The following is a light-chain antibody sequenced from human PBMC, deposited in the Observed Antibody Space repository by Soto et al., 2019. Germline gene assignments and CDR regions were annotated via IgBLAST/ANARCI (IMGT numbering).Light chain of an antibody. CDR1: FSNIGDNA. CDR2: LND. V-gene: IGLV1-44*01. Sequence: QSVLTPPPSPSSPPGQSVNISCSGSFSNIGDNAVNWYQQLPGAAPKLLIYLNDQRPSGVPDRFSGSKSGTSAFLAISGLQSEDEADYYCAAWDDSLNALFGTGTKVTVL. CDR3: AAWDDSLNAL. J-gene: IGLJ1*01.